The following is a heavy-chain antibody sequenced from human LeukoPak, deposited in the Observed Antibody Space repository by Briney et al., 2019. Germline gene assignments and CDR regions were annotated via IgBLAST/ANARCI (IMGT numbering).Heavy chain of an antibody. CDR3: ARGGPYNWLDP. V-gene: IGHV4-59*01. CDR2: ISSSGAT. Sequence: PSETLSLTCTVSGYSINTYYWSWIRQPPGKGLEWIGYISSSGATNSNPSLRSRVTISLDRSTNEFSLSLKSVTAADTAMYYCARGGPYNWLDPWGQGTLVTVPS. CDR1: GYSINTYY. J-gene: IGHJ5*02.